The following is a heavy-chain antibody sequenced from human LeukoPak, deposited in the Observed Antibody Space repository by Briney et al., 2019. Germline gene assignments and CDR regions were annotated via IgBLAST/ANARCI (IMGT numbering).Heavy chain of an antibody. CDR2: IYHSGST. Sequence: SGTLSLTCAVSGGSISSSNWWSWVRQPPGKGLEWIGEIYHSGSTNYNPSLKSRVTISVDKSKNQFSLKLSSVTAADTAVYYCARVPASYNTFVYYFDYWGQGTLVTVSS. CDR1: GGSISSSNW. V-gene: IGHV4-4*02. J-gene: IGHJ4*02. D-gene: IGHD3-16*01. CDR3: ARVPASYNTFVYYFDY.